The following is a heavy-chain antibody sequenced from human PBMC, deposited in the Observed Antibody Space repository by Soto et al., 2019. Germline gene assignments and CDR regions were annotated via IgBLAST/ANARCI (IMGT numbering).Heavy chain of an antibody. CDR1: GDSISGGASF. D-gene: IGHD2-21*02. V-gene: IGHV4-30-4*01. CDR3: ARDRRSHIVVVTAII. Sequence: SETLSLTCTVSGDSISGGASFWSWIRQPPGKGLEWIANVYYSGSSYYNPSLKSRLTISVDTTKNQFSLQLKSMTAADTAVYYCARDRRSHIVVVTAIIWGQGTLVTVSS. CDR2: VYYSGSS. J-gene: IGHJ4*02.